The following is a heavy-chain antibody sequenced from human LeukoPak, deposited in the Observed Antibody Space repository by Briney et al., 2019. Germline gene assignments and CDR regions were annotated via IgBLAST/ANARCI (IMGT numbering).Heavy chain of an antibody. CDR3: ARDRHSYGSGSYCDS. CDR2: ISYDGSNK. CDR1: GFTFSSFA. V-gene: IGHV3-30-3*01. D-gene: IGHD3-10*01. J-gene: IGHJ4*02. Sequence: PGGSLRLSCAASGFTFSSFAMHWVRQAPGKGLEWVAVISYDGSNKYYADSMKGRFTISRDNSKNTLYLQMNSLRAEDTAVYYCARDRHSYGSGSYCDSWGPGTLVTGSP.